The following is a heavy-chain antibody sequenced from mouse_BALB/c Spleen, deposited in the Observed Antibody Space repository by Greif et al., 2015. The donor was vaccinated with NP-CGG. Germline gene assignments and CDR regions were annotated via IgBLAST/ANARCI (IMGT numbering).Heavy chain of an antibody. V-gene: IGHV1-7*01. D-gene: IGHD1-2*01. CDR1: GYTFTSYW. Sequence: QVQLQQSGAELAKPGASVKMSCKASGYTFTSYWMHWVKQRPGQGLEWIGYINPSTGYTEYNQKFKDKATLTADKSSSTAYMQLSSLTSEDSAVYYCARGGLRPYYFDYWGQGTTLTVSS. J-gene: IGHJ2*01. CDR3: ARGGLRPYYFDY. CDR2: INPSTGYT.